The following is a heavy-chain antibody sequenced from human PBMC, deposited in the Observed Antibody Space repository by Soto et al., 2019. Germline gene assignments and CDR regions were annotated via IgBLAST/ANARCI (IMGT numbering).Heavy chain of an antibody. V-gene: IGHV4-61*01. Sequence: SETLSLTCTVSGGSVSSGSYYWSWIRQPPGKGLEWIGYIYYSGSTNYNPSLKSRVTISVDTSKNQFSLKLSSVTAADTAVYYCARTFRGYSYGYFDWFDPWGQGTLVNVSS. CDR2: IYYSGST. D-gene: IGHD5-18*01. CDR1: GGSVSSGSYY. CDR3: ARTFRGYSYGYFDWFDP. J-gene: IGHJ5*02.